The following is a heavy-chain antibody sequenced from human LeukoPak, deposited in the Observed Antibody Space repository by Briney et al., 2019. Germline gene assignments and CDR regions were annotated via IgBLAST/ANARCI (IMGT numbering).Heavy chain of an antibody. CDR2: ISSNGGST. CDR1: VFTFSNNA. Sequence: GGSLRLSCSASVFTFSNNAMHWVRQAPGKGMEYVSGISSNGGSTHYADTVKGRFTISRDNSKNTLYLQMSSLRAEDTAVYYCVSTYYYDSSGYYPFDYWGQGTPVTVSS. CDR3: VSTYYYDSSGYYPFDY. V-gene: IGHV3-64D*09. D-gene: IGHD3-22*01. J-gene: IGHJ4*02.